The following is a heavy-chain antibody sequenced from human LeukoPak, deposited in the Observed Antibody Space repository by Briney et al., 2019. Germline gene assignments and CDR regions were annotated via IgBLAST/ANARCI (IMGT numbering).Heavy chain of an antibody. J-gene: IGHJ4*02. Sequence: GGSLRLSCAASGFTFSSYSMNWVRQAPGKGLEWVSSISSSSYIYYADSVKGRFTISRDNAKNSLYLQMNSLRAEDTAVYYCARSSMVRGVIPDYWGQGTLVTVSS. CDR2: ISSSSYI. CDR3: ARSSMVRGVIPDY. D-gene: IGHD3-10*01. CDR1: GFTFSSYS. V-gene: IGHV3-21*01.